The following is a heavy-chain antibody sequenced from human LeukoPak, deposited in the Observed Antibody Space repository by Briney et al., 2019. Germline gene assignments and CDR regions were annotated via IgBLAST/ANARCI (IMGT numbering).Heavy chain of an antibody. V-gene: IGHV3-64*02. Sequence: GGSLRLSCAASGFTFSDSVMHWVRQAPGKALEYVSAISANGGRTFYADSVKGRFTISRDNSRNTLYLQMGSLRADDMAVYYCARVDGSNYPNWGQGTLVTVSS. D-gene: IGHD3-10*01. CDR3: ARVDGSNYPN. CDR2: ISANGGRT. J-gene: IGHJ4*02. CDR1: GFTFSDSV.